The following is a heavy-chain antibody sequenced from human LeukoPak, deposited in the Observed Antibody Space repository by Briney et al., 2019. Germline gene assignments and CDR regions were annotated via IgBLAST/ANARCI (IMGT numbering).Heavy chain of an antibody. D-gene: IGHD1-26*01. J-gene: IGHJ4*02. CDR1: GFTLGSYA. CDR2: ISSSGSTI. V-gene: IGHV3-11*01. Sequence: GGSLRLSCAASGFTLGSYAMSWIRQAPGKGLEGVSYISSSGSTIYYADSVKGRFTISRDNAKNSLYLQMNSLRAEDTAVYYCARDLHWEYYFDYWGQGTLVTVSS. CDR3: ARDLHWEYYFDY.